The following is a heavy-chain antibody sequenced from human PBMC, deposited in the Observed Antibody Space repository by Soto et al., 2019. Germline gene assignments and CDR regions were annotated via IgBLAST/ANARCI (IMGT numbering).Heavy chain of an antibody. Sequence: GGSLRLSCTASGFTFSSYGMHWVRQAPGKGLEWVAVISYDGSNKYYADSVKGRFTISRDNAKNSLYLQMNSLRDEDTAVYYCASHHDGRITMVRGVIAGSYFDYWGQGTLVTVSS. D-gene: IGHD3-10*01. V-gene: IGHV3-30*03. CDR3: ASHHDGRITMVRGVIAGSYFDY. CDR1: GFTFSSYG. J-gene: IGHJ4*02. CDR2: ISYDGSNK.